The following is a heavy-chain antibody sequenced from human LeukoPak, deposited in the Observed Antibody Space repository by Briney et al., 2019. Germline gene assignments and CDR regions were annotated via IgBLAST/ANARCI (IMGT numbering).Heavy chain of an antibody. J-gene: IGHJ4*02. Sequence: PSETLSLTCTVSGGSISSGGYYWSWIRQHPGKGLEWIGYIYYSGSTYYNPSLKSRVTISVDTSKSQFSLRLSSVTAADTAVYYCARAEGYYHDSSGSLNYFDYWGQGTLVTVSS. V-gene: IGHV4-31*03. CDR3: ARAEGYYHDSSGSLNYFDY. D-gene: IGHD3-22*01. CDR1: GGSISSGGYY. CDR2: IYYSGST.